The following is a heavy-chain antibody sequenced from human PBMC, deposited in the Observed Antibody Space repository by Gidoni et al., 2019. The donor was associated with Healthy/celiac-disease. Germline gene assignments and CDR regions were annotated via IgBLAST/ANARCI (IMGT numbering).Heavy chain of an antibody. CDR3: ARSLTGPYGTVFDY. D-gene: IGHD1-1*01. CDR1: GYTFTSYY. CDR2: LTPSGGST. J-gene: IGHJ4*02. Sequence: QVQLVQSGAEVKKPGASVKVSCKEAGYTFTSYYMHWVRQAPGQGLEWMGLLTPSGGSTRYAQKFQGRVTMTRDTSTSTVYMELSSLRSEDTAVYYCARSLTGPYGTVFDYWGQGTLVTVSS. V-gene: IGHV1-46*03.